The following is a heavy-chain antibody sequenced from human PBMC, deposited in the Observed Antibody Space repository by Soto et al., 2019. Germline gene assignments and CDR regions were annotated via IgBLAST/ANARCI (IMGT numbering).Heavy chain of an antibody. V-gene: IGHV3-48*03. Sequence: PGGSLRLSCAASGFTLSNYEMNWVRQAPGGGLEWVSYINSGGTSINYADSVKGRFTISRDKAWNSLYLQMNSLRDEDTAIYYCARENDGDAFDLWGQGTLVTVSS. CDR2: INSGGTSI. J-gene: IGHJ4*02. CDR3: ARENDGDAFDL. CDR1: GFTLSNYE. D-gene: IGHD4-17*01.